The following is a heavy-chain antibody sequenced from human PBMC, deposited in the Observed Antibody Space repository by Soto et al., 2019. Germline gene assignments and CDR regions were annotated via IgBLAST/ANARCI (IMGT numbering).Heavy chain of an antibody. CDR2: IYYSGST. D-gene: IGHD3-22*01. CDR1: GGSISSGGYY. CDR3: ARSFGYYCDSSGYYFTDY. V-gene: IGHV4-31*03. Sequence: SETLSLTCTVSGGSISSGGYYWSWIRQHPGKGLEWIGYIYYSGSTYYNPSLKSRVTISVDTSKNQFSLKQSSVTAADTAVYYCARSFGYYCDSSGYYFTDYWGQGTLVTVSS. J-gene: IGHJ4*02.